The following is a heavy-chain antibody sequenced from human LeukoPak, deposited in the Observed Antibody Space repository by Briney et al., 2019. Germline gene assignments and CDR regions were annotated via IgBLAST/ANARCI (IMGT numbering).Heavy chain of an antibody. J-gene: IGHJ4*02. V-gene: IGHV4-34*01. CDR2: INHSGST. D-gene: IGHD6-6*01. Sequence: PSETLSLTCAVYGGSFSGYYWSWIRQPPGKGLEWIGEINHSGSTNYNPSLKSRVTISVDTSKNQFSLQLNSVTPEDTAVYFCARGRYSSSSGGLRDFDSWGQGTLVTVSS. CDR3: ARGRYSSSSGGLRDFDS. CDR1: GGSFSGYY.